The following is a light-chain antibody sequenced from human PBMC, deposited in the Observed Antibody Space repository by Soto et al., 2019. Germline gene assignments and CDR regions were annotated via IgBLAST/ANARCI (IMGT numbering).Light chain of an antibody. V-gene: IGLV2-8*01. J-gene: IGLJ2*01. CDR1: SSDVGGYKY. Sequence: QSALTQPPSASGSPGQSVTISCTGTSSDVGGYKYVSWYQQHPGKAPKLMIYEVSKRPSGVPDRFSGSKSGNTASLTVSGLQAEDEADYYCSSHAGSNTVLFGGGTKLTVL. CDR3: SSHAGSNTVL. CDR2: EVS.